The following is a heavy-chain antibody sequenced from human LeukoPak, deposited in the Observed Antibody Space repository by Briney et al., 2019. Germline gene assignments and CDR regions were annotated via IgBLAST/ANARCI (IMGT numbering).Heavy chain of an antibody. Sequence: SETLSLTCTVSGGSISSYYWSWIRQPPGKGLEWIGYIYTSGSTNYNPSLKSRVTISVDTSKNQFSPKLSSVTAADTAVYYCARRYPHYYYMDVWGKGTTVTVSS. J-gene: IGHJ6*03. D-gene: IGHD1-14*01. CDR3: ARRYPHYYYMDV. CDR1: GGSISSYY. V-gene: IGHV4-4*09. CDR2: IYTSGST.